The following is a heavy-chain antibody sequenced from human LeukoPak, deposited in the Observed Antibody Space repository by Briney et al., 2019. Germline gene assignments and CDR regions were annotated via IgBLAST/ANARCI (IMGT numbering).Heavy chain of an antibody. Sequence: ASVKVSCKASGYTFTGYYIHWVRQAPGQGLEWMGRINPNTGGTDYAQKFQGRVTMTRDTFITTACMELSRLTSDDTAIYYCAKVPPSITAAGNWLGPWGQGALVTVSS. CDR1: GYTFTGYY. CDR2: INPNTGGT. CDR3: AKVPPSITAAGNWLGP. J-gene: IGHJ5*02. V-gene: IGHV1-2*06. D-gene: IGHD6-13*01.